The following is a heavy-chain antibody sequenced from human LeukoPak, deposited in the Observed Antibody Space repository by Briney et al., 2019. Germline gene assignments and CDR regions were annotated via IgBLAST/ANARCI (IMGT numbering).Heavy chain of an antibody. D-gene: IGHD3-3*02. V-gene: IGHV4-61*02. CDR2: IYTSGST. J-gene: IGHJ6*03. CDR1: GGSISSGRYY. Sequence: PSETLSLTCTVSGGSISSGRYYWSWIRQPAGKGLEWIGRIYTSGSTNYNPSLKSRVTISVDTSKNQFSLKLSSVTAADTAVYYCAREEFIFVPVDYMDVWGKGTTVTVSS. CDR3: AREEFIFVPVDYMDV.